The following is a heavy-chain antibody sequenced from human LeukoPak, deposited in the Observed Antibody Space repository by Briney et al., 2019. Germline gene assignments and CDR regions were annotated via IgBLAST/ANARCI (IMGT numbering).Heavy chain of an antibody. V-gene: IGHV4-34*01. J-gene: IGHJ4*02. Sequence: SETLSLTCAVYGGSFSGYYWSWLRQPPGKGLEWIGEINHSGSTNYNPSLKSRVTISVDTSKNQFSLKLSSVTAADTAVYYCARGWTPGYSYGGHLDYWGQGTLVTVSS. CDR1: GGSFSGYY. CDR2: INHSGST. D-gene: IGHD5-18*01. CDR3: ARGWTPGYSYGGHLDY.